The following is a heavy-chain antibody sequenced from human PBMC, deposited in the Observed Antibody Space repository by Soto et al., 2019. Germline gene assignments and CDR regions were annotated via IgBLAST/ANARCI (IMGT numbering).Heavy chain of an antibody. Sequence: EVQLVESGGVVVQPGGSLRLSCAASGFTFDDYAMHWVRQAPGKGLEWVSLISWDGGSTYYADSVKGRFTISRDNSKNSLYLHMNSLRAEDTALYYCAKDIGGVYSGYDFPYYYGMDVWGQGTTVTVSS. CDR2: ISWDGGST. D-gene: IGHD5-12*01. J-gene: IGHJ6*02. CDR3: AKDIGGVYSGYDFPYYYGMDV. V-gene: IGHV3-43D*04. CDR1: GFTFDDYA.